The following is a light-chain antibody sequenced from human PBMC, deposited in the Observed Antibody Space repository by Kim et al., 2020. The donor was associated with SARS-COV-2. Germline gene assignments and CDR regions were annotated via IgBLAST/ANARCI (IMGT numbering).Light chain of an antibody. CDR1: QGISTY. Sequence: ASVGDRVTITCRASQGISTYLAWFPQKPGEGPQSLIYGASSLQSGVPSRFSGSGSGTDFTLTISSLQPEDLATYYCQQYDTYPLTFGGGTKVDIK. CDR2: GAS. J-gene: IGKJ4*01. V-gene: IGKV1-16*01. CDR3: QQYDTYPLT.